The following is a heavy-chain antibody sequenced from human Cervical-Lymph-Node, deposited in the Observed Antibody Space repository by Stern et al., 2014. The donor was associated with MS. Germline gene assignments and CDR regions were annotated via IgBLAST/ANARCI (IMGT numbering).Heavy chain of an antibody. CDR1: GITVSNNY. V-gene: IGHV3-53*01. Sequence: EAELLESGGGLIQPGGSLRLSCAAPGITVSNNYMSWVRQATGKGLEWVSLLYTDDSTYYAGSVRGRFTISRDSSKNKLFLQMNSLRAEDTAVYYCARAIFGVNTAAMAPDAFDTWGQGTMVTVSS. CDR2: LYTDDST. CDR3: ARAIFGVNTAAMAPDAFDT. J-gene: IGHJ3*02. D-gene: IGHD3-3*01.